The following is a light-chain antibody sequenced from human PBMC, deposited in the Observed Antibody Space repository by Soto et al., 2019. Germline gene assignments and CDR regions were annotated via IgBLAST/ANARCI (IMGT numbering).Light chain of an antibody. Sequence: QSVLTQPASVSGSPGQSITISCTGTSSDVGGYNYVSWYQQHPGKAPKSMIYDVSNRPSGVSNRFSGSKSGNTASLTISGLQAEDESDYYCSSYKTNNLPQIVFVPGTKVT. J-gene: IGLJ1*01. V-gene: IGLV2-14*01. CDR2: DVS. CDR1: SSDVGGYNY. CDR3: SSYKTNNLPQIV.